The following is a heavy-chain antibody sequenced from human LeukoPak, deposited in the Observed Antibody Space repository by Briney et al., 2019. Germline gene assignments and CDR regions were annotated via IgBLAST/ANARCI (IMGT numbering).Heavy chain of an antibody. Sequence: GGSLRLSCAASGFTFTTYGIHWVRQAPGEGLEWVAFIRDDEINKYYADSVKGRFTISRDKSKNTYLQMNSLRAEDTAVYFCAKDGRTGYPFDYWGRGTLVTVSS. CDR2: IRDDEINK. V-gene: IGHV3-30*02. CDR1: GFTFTTYG. J-gene: IGHJ4*02. CDR3: AKDGRTGYPFDY. D-gene: IGHD5-12*01.